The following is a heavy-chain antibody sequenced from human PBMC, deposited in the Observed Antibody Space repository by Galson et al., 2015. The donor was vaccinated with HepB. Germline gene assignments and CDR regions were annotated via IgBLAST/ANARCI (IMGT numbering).Heavy chain of an antibody. J-gene: IGHJ4*02. CDR2: IKSKTDGGTT. Sequence: SLRLSCAASGFTFSNAWMSWVRQAPGKGLEWVGRIKSKTDGGTTDYAAPVKGRFTISRDDSKNTLYLQMNSLKTEDTAVYYCTTEYDFWSGYLFDYWGQGTLVTVSS. D-gene: IGHD3-3*01. CDR3: TTEYDFWSGYLFDY. CDR1: GFTFSNAW. V-gene: IGHV3-15*01.